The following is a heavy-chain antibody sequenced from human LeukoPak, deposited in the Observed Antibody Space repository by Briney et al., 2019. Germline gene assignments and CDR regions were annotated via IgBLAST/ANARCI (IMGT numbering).Heavy chain of an antibody. V-gene: IGHV1-2*02. CDR3: ARDDDRAREIDY. D-gene: IGHD3-22*01. Sequence: ASVKVSCKASGYTFTDSYMHWVRQAPGQRLEWMGWIYPNSGGTNYAQKFQDRVTMTRDTSISTAYMEVSSLRSDDTAVYYCARDDDRAREIDYWGQGTLVTVSS. CDR1: GYTFTDSY. J-gene: IGHJ4*02. CDR2: IYPNSGGT.